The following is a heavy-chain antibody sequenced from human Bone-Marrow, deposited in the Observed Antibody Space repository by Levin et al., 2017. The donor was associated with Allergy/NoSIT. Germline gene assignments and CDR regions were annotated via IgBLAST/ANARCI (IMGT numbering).Heavy chain of an antibody. Sequence: SETLSLTCNVSGYSISNGYHWGWIRQPPGKGLEWIGSISHSGSTYQNPSLKSRATISVDTSKNQFFLKLSSATAADTAIYACARGYCSTTNCNAGRGVFDFWGQGTLVTVSS. CDR3: ARGYCSTTNCNAGRGVFDF. J-gene: IGHJ4*02. D-gene: IGHD2-2*01. CDR2: ISHSGST. V-gene: IGHV4-38-2*02. CDR1: GYSISNGYH.